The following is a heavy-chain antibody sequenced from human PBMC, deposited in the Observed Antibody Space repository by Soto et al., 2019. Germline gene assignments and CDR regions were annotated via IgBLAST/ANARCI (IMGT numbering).Heavy chain of an antibody. CDR2: ISSSSSTI. D-gene: IGHD2-2*01. V-gene: IGHV3-48*01. CDR3: ARDVIGLGYCSSTSCWGTDY. J-gene: IGHJ4*02. Sequence: VQLVESGGGLVQPGGSLRLSCAASGFTFSSYSMNWVRQAPGKGLEWVSYISSSSSTIYYADSVKGRFTISRDNAKNSLYLQMNSLRAEDTAVYYCARDVIGLGYCSSTSCWGTDYWGQGTLVTVSS. CDR1: GFTFSSYS.